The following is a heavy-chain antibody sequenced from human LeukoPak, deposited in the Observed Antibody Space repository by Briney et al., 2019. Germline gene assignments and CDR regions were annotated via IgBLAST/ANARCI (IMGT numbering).Heavy chain of an antibody. D-gene: IGHD3-10*01. CDR3: ASTHRRFGELLYYFDY. Sequence: SETLSLTCTVSGGSISSYYWSWIRQPPGKGLEWIGYIYYSGTTNYNPSLKSRVTISVDTSKNQFSLKLSSVTAADTAVYYCASTHRRFGELLYYFDYWGQGTLVTVSS. CDR1: GGSISSYY. CDR2: IYYSGTT. J-gene: IGHJ4*02. V-gene: IGHV4-59*12.